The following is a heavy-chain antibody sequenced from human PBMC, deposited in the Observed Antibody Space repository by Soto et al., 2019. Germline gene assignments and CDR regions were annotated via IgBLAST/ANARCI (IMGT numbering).Heavy chain of an antibody. Sequence: QVQLVESGGGVVQPGRSLRLSCEASGFTFSSYAMHWVRQAPGKGLEWVEVISYDGSNKYYADSVKGRFTISRDNSKNTLYLQMNSLRAEDTAVYYCARGDTFGGSHEAFDIWGQGTMVTVSS. D-gene: IGHD3-16*01. CDR1: GFTFSSYA. CDR2: ISYDGSNK. V-gene: IGHV3-30-3*01. J-gene: IGHJ3*02. CDR3: ARGDTFGGSHEAFDI.